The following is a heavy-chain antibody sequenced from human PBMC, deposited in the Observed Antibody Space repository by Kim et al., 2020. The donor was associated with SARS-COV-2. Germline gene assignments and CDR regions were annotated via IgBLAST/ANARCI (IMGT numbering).Heavy chain of an antibody. CDR3: ARSFGVVKGYYYGMDV. J-gene: IGHJ6*02. V-gene: IGHV4-59*01. D-gene: IGHD3-3*01. CDR1: GGSISSYY. Sequence: SETLSLICTVSGGSISSYYWSWIRQPPGKGLEWIGYIYYSGSTNYNPSLKSRVTISVDTSKNQFSLKLSSVTAADTAVYYCARSFGVVKGYYYGMDVWGQGTTVTVSS. CDR2: IYYSGST.